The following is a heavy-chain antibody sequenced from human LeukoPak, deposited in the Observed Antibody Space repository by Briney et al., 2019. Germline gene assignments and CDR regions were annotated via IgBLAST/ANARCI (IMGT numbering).Heavy chain of an antibody. Sequence: GGSLRLSCAAPGFTFDDYGMSWVRQAPGKGLEWVSGINWNGGSTGYADSVKGRFTISRDNAKNSLYLQMNSLRAEDTAVYYCASGGYSYGYSGYYYGMDVWGQGTTVTVSS. CDR3: ASGGYSYGYSGYYYGMDV. D-gene: IGHD5-18*01. J-gene: IGHJ6*02. V-gene: IGHV3-20*04. CDR1: GFTFDDYG. CDR2: INWNGGST.